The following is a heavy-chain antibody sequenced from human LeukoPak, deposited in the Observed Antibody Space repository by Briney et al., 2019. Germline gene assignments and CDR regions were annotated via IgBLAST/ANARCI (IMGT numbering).Heavy chain of an antibody. V-gene: IGHV4-59*01. CDR2: IYYSGST. CDR3: ARASPGITFGGVIVPKRHFDY. CDR1: GGSISSYY. J-gene: IGHJ4*02. Sequence: KASETLSLTCTVSGGSISSYYWSWIRQPPGRGLEWIGYIYYSGSTNYNPSLKSRVTISVDTSKNQFSLKLSSVTAADTAVYYCARASPGITFGGVIVPKRHFDYWGQGTLVTVSS. D-gene: IGHD3-16*02.